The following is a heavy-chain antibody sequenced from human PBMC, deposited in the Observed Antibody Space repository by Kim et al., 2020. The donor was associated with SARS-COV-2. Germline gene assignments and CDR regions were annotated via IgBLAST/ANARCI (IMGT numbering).Heavy chain of an antibody. CDR3: ARVQSYYDSSGYYP. V-gene: IGHV4-34*01. Sequence: TPSLKSRVAISVDTSKNQFSLKLSSVTAAETAVYYCARVQSYYDSSGYYPWGQGTLVTVSS. D-gene: IGHD3-22*01. J-gene: IGHJ5*02.